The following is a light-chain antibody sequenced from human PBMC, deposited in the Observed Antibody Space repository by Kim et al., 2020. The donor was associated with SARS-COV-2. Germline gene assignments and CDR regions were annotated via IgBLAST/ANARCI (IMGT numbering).Light chain of an antibody. CDR3: QAWDSSTVV. CDR1: KLGDKY. CDR2: QDS. V-gene: IGLV3-1*01. Sequence: VSPGQTAGIPCSGDKLGDKYACWYQQKPGQSPVLVIYQDSKRPSGIPERFSGSNSGNTATLTISGTQAMDEADYYCQAWDSSTVVFGGGTQLTVL. J-gene: IGLJ2*01.